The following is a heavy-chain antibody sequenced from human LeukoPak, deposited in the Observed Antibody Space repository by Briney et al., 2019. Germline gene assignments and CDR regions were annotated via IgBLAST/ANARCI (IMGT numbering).Heavy chain of an antibody. CDR3: ARDAGAGANWFDS. CDR1: GFTFSSYS. V-gene: IGHV3-21*01. D-gene: IGHD3-10*01. J-gene: IGHJ5*01. CDR2: ISSSSSYI. Sequence: GGSLRLSCAASGFTFSSYSMNWVRQAPGEGLEWVSSISSSSSYIYYADSVKGRFTISRDNSKNTLYLQMNSLRAEDTAVYYCARDAGAGANWFDSWGQGTLVTVSS.